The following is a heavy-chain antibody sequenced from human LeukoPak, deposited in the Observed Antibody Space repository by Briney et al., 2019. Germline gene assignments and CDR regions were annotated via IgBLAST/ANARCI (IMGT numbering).Heavy chain of an antibody. V-gene: IGHV3-66*01. CDR3: ARDDLDC. J-gene: IGHJ4*02. Sequence: GGSLRLSCAASGFTVSSSYMNWVRQAPGKGLEWVSVIFSGGSIYYADSVKGRFTISRDSSNNTLYLQINTLRAEDTAVYYCARDDLDCWGQGTLVTVSS. CDR2: IFSGGSI. CDR1: GFTVSSSY.